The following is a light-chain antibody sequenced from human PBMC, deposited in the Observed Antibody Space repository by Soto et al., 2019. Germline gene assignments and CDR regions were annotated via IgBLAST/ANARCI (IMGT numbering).Light chain of an antibody. CDR1: QSVSSY. CDR2: DAS. Sequence: EVVLTQSPATLSLSPGERATLSCRASQSVSSYLAWYQQKPGQAPRLLIYDASNRATGIPARLSGSGSGSDFTLTISSLEPEDFAFYDCQQRSSWPPLTIGGGTKVEIK. V-gene: IGKV3-11*01. CDR3: QQRSSWPPLT. J-gene: IGKJ4*01.